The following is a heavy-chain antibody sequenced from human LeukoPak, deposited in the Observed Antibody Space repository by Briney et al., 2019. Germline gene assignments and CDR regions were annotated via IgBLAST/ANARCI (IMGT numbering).Heavy chain of an antibody. CDR2: ISWNSGII. V-gene: IGHV3-9*01. Sequence: GGSLRLSCAASGFTFDDFAMHWVRRAPGKGLEWVSGISWNSGIIDYADSVKGRFTISRDNSKNSLYLQMNSLRTEDTALYYCGRGATWSMGPPNYYYYMDVWGKGTTVTVSS. D-gene: IGHD1-1*01. J-gene: IGHJ6*03. CDR1: GFTFDDFA. CDR3: GRGATWSMGPPNYYYYMDV.